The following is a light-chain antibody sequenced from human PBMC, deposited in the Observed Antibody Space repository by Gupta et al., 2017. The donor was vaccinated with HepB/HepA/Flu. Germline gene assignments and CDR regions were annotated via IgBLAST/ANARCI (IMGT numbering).Light chain of an antibody. J-gene: IGLJ2*01. V-gene: IGLV1-47*01. Sequence: SVLTPPPSASGTPGPRVTISCSGSSSNIGSNYVYWYQQLPETAPKLLIYRNNQRPSGVPDRVSGSKSGTSAAMAISGLRAEEEADYYCEAWEDSRSGHVVFGGGTKLTVL. CDR3: EAWEDSRSGHVV. CDR1: SSNIGSNY. CDR2: RNN.